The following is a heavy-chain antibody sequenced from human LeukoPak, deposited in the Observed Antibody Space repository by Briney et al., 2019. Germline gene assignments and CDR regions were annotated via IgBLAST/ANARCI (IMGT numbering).Heavy chain of an antibody. CDR1: GGSISSSSYY. Sequence: SETLSLTCTVSGGSISSSSYYWGWIRQPPGKGLEWIGSIYYSGSTYYNPSLKSRVTISVDTSKNQFSLKLSSVTAADTAVYYCARPAISNFNYGDYSAAHYYYMDVWGKGTTVTISS. CDR2: IYYSGST. J-gene: IGHJ6*03. V-gene: IGHV4-39*07. CDR3: ARPAISNFNYGDYSAAHYYYMDV. D-gene: IGHD4-17*01.